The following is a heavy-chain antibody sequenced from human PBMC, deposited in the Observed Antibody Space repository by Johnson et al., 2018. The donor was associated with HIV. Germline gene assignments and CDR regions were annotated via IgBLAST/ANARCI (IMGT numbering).Heavy chain of an antibody. CDR1: GFTVSSNY. CDR2: IYSGGST. Sequence: VQLVESGGGLVQPGGSLRLSCAASGFTVSSNYMNWVRQAPGKGLEWVSVIYSGGSTYYADSVKGRFTISRDNSKNTVYLQMNSLRAEDTAVYYCARVEPIRRAIDACDIWGQGTMVTVSS. J-gene: IGHJ3*02. V-gene: IGHV3-66*02. CDR3: ARVEPIRRAIDACDI.